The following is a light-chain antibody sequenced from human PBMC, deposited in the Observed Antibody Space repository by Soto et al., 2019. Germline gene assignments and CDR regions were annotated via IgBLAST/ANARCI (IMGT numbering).Light chain of an antibody. CDR2: DAS. J-gene: IGKJ5*01. CDR3: QQRSNWPTTT. CDR1: QSVSSSY. Sequence: EIVLTQSPGTLSLSPGERATLSCRASQSVSSSYLAWYQQKPGQAPRLLIYDASKRATGIPARFSGSGSGTDFTLTISSLEPEDFAVYYCQQRSNWPTTTFGQGTRLEIK. V-gene: IGKV3D-20*02.